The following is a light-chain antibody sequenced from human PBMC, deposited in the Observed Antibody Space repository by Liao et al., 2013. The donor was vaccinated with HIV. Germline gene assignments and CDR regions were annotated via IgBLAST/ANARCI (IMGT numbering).Light chain of an antibody. CDR3: QSADSSGTYV. CDR1: KLGDKS. V-gene: IGLV3-25*03. CDR2: QDS. J-gene: IGLJ1*01. Sequence: SYVLTQPPSVSVSPGQTASITCSGDKLGDKSACWYQQRPGQSPVLVIYQDSKRPSGIPERFSGSSSGTTVTLTISGVQAEDEADYYCQSADSSGTYVFGTGTKVTVL.